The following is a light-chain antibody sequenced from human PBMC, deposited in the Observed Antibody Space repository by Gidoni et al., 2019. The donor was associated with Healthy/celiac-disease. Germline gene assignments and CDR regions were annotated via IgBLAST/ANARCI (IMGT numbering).Light chain of an antibody. Sequence: DIQMTQSPSSLSASVGARVTITCQASKDISNYLNWYQQKPGKAPKLLIYDASNLETGVPSRFSGSGSGTDFTFTISSLQPEDIATYYCQQYDNLFTFGPGTKVDIK. CDR1: KDISNY. J-gene: IGKJ3*01. CDR2: DAS. V-gene: IGKV1-33*01. CDR3: QQYDNLFT.